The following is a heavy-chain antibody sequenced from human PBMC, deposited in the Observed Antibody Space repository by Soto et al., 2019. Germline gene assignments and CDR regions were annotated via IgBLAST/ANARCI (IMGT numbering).Heavy chain of an antibody. CDR1: GYTFTSYG. Sequence: ASVKVSCKASGYTFTSYGISWVRHAPGQGLEWMGWSRASPGNTNYVLKHHGRVTMTTDTSTSTAYRELRSLRSDDTAGYYCARDGGRHDTAMGFYWG. J-gene: IGHJ4*01. CDR2: SRASPGNT. D-gene: IGHD5-18*01. CDR3: ARDGGRHDTAMGFY. V-gene: IGHV1-18*04.